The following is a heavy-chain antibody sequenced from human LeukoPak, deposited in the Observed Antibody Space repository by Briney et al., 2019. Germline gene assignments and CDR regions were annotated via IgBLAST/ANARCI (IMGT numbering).Heavy chain of an antibody. V-gene: IGHV1-2*06. CDR3: ARASQDYYDSSGRGYFQE. CDR1: GYTFTGYY. CDR2: INPNTGGT. D-gene: IGHD3-22*01. J-gene: IGHJ1*01. Sequence: WASVKVSCKASGYTFTGYYIHWVRQAPGQGLEWLGRINPNTGGTNYAQKFQGRVTMTRDTSISTAYMELSRLRSDDTAVYYCARASQDYYDSSGRGYFQEWGQGTLVTVSS.